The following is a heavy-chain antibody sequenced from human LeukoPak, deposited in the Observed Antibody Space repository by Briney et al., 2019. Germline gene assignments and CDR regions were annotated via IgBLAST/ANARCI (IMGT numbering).Heavy chain of an antibody. D-gene: IGHD2-2*01. CDR2: ISYDGRNK. Sequence: GGSLRLSCAASRFTFSSYGMHWVRQAPGKGLEWVAVISYDGRNKYYADSVKGRFTISRDNSKNTLYLQMNSLRAEDTAVYYCAKTPRQYCSSTSCPNHFDYWGQGTLVTVSS. CDR1: RFTFSSYG. CDR3: AKTPRQYCSSTSCPNHFDY. J-gene: IGHJ4*02. V-gene: IGHV3-30*18.